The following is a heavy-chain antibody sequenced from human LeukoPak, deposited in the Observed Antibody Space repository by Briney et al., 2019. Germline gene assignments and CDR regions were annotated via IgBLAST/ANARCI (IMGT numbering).Heavy chain of an antibody. CDR3: ARERERGVVGATLPFDY. CDR1: GYTFTGYY. D-gene: IGHD1-26*01. V-gene: IGHV1-2*02. Sequence: GASVKVSCKASGYTFTGYYMHWVRQAPGQGLEWMGWINPNSGGTNYAQKFQGRVTMTRDTSISTAYMELSSLRSEDTAVYYCARERERGVVGATLPFDYWGQGTLVTVSS. J-gene: IGHJ4*02. CDR2: INPNSGGT.